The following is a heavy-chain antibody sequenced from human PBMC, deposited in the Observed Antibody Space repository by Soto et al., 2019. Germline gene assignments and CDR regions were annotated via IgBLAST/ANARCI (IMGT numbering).Heavy chain of an antibody. CDR3: ARSVFP. V-gene: IGHV4-31*01. Sequence: QVQLQDSGPGLVKPSQTLSLTCTVSGGSISSGGYYWSWIRQPPGKGLEWIGYIYYSGNTYYNPSLTSPVSISVDTSKNQFSLKLNSVTAADTAVYYCARSVFPWGQGTLVTVSS. J-gene: IGHJ5*02. CDR1: GGSISSGGYY. CDR2: IYYSGNT.